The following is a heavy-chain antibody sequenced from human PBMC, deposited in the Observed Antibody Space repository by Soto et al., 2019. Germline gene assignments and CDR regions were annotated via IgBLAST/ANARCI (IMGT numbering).Heavy chain of an antibody. J-gene: IGHJ4*02. D-gene: IGHD2-15*01. CDR2: IYYSGST. V-gene: IGHV4-59*01. CDR1: GGSISSCY. Sequence: SEERCVSRTVSGGSISSCYWSWSRQPREKKMEWIGYIYYSGSTNYNPSLKSRVTISVDTSKNQFSLKLSSVTAADTAVFFCSRIFRRPYSALYSGKGPLVTLSS. CDR3: SRIFRRPYSALY.